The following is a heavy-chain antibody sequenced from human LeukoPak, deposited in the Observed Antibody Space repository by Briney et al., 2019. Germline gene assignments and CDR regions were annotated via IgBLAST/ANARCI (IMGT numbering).Heavy chain of an antibody. CDR1: GYTFTGYY. Sequence: ASVKVSCKASGYTFTGYYIHWVRQAPGQGLEWMGWINPNSGGTNYAQKFQGRVTMTRDTSISTAYMELRRLRSDDTAVYYCARASPIRVSEWSTRYYFDYWGQGTLVTVSS. D-gene: IGHD3-3*01. V-gene: IGHV1-2*02. CDR3: ARASPIRVSEWSTRYYFDY. J-gene: IGHJ4*02. CDR2: INPNSGGT.